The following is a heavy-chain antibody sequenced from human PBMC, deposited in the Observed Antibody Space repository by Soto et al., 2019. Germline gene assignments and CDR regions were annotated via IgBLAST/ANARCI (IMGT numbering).Heavy chain of an antibody. J-gene: IGHJ6*03. CDR2: INTDGSRT. D-gene: IGHD2-2*01. V-gene: IGHV3-74*01. CDR3: ARKYCSSTSCRAEDYYYYYMDV. Sequence: GGSLRLSCAASGFTFSNYWMHWVRQAPGKGLVWVSRINTDGSRTTYADSVKGRLTISRDNAKNSLYLQMNSLRAEDTAVYYCARKYCSSTSCRAEDYYYYYMDVWGKGTTVTVSS. CDR1: GFTFSNYW.